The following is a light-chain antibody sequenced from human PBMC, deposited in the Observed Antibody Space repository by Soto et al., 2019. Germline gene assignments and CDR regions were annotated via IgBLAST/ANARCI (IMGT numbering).Light chain of an antibody. Sequence: QSVLTQPPSASGTPGQRVTISCSGSSSNIGSNYVYWYQQLPGTAPKLLIYSNNQRPSGVPDRFSGSKSGTSASLAISGLRSEDEADYYCSAYTVSRTYVFGTGTKLTVL. CDR1: SSNIGSNY. CDR2: SNN. V-gene: IGLV1-47*02. J-gene: IGLJ1*01. CDR3: SAYTVSRTYV.